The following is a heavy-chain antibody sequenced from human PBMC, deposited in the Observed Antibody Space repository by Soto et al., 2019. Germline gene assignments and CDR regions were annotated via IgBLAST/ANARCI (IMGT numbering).Heavy chain of an antibody. CDR3: ARGGPTSADYYYGMDV. D-gene: IGHD3-10*01. CDR1: GYTFSNDG. V-gene: IGHV1-18*01. J-gene: IGHJ6*02. CDR2: ISAYNGNT. Sequence: ASVKVSCKASGYTFSNDGINWVRQAPGQGLEWMGWISAYNGNTEYAQKFQGRITMTTDTSTSTAYMELRSLRSDDTAVYSCARGGPTSADYYYGMDVWGLGTTVTVSS.